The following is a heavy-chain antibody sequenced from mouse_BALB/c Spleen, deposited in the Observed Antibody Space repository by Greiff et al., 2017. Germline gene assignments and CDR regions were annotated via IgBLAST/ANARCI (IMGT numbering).Heavy chain of an antibody. CDR2: ISSGGSYT. Sequence: EVQLVESGGDLVKPGGSLKLSCAASGFTFSSYGMSWVRQTPDKRLEWVATISSGGSYTYYPDSVKGRFTISRDNAKNTLYLQMSSLKSEDTAMYYCARHVGLYYAMDHWGQGTSVTVSS. CDR1: GFTFSSYG. CDR3: ARHVGLYYAMDH. D-gene: IGHD3-1*01. J-gene: IGHJ4*01. V-gene: IGHV5-6*01.